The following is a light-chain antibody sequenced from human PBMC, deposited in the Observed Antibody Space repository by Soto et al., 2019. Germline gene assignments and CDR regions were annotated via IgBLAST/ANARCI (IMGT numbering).Light chain of an antibody. CDR2: DVT. Sequence: QSALTQPASVSGSPGQSITISCTGTSSDVGRYNYVSWYQQHPGKAPKLMIYDVTYRPSGVSNRFSGSKSGNTASLTISGLQAEDEADYYCNSYTSSSIRVFCTGTKVTVL. CDR1: SSDVGRYNY. CDR3: NSYTSSSIRV. J-gene: IGLJ1*01. V-gene: IGLV2-14*03.